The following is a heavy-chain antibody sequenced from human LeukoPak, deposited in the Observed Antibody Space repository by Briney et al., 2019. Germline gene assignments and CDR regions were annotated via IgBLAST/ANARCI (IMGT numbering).Heavy chain of an antibody. CDR3: ARVKGGRSSSSYGHRTCFDY. CDR2: ISSSGSTI. D-gene: IGHD3-10*01. CDR1: GFTFSDYY. Sequence: PGGSLRLSCAASGFTFSDYYMSWIRQAPGKGVEWVSYISSSGSTIYYADSVKGRFTISRDNAKNSLYLQMNSLRAEDTAVYYCARVKGGRSSSSYGHRTCFDYWGQGTLVTVSS. J-gene: IGHJ4*02. V-gene: IGHV3-11*04.